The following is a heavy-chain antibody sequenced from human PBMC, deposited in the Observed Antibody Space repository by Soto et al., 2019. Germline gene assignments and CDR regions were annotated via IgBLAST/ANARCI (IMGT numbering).Heavy chain of an antibody. V-gene: IGHV4-30-4*01. Sequence: QVQLQESGPGLVKPSQTLSLTCTVSGGSISNVNYCWSWIRQSPDKGLECIGHIYNGGTTYNHPSLPSRVSISLDASNNQFSLKLSSVSAADTAVYYCARGPSGDKVDSWGQGTLVTVSS. CDR1: GGSISNVNYC. CDR3: ARGPSGDKVDS. CDR2: IYNGGTT. J-gene: IGHJ4*02. D-gene: IGHD7-27*01.